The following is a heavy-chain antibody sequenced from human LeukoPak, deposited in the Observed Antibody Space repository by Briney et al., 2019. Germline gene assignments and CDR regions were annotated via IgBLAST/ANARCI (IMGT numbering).Heavy chain of an antibody. J-gene: IGHJ4*02. CDR1: GGSISSYY. D-gene: IGHD6-19*01. CDR3: ARETVAGNDY. V-gene: IGHV4-4*07. CDR2: IYTSGTT. Sequence: SSETLSLTCTVSGGSISSYYWSWIRQPAEKGLEGIGCIYTSGTTNYNPSLKSRVTMSVDTSKNQFSLKLSSVTAADTAVYYCARETVAGNDYWGQGTLVTVSS.